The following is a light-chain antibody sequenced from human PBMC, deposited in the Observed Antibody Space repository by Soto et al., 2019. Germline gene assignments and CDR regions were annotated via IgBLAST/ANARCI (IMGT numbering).Light chain of an antibody. CDR1: QSIGISS. V-gene: IGKV3-20*01. Sequence: EIVLTQSPGTLSLSPGERATLSCRASQSIGISSLDWYHHKPGQSPRLLIYGSSNRATGVPDRCRGSGSGTDFTLIISGLDPEDFGVYYYQHYESAPYTFGQGTKLDIK. CDR2: GSS. CDR3: QHYESAPYT. J-gene: IGKJ2*01.